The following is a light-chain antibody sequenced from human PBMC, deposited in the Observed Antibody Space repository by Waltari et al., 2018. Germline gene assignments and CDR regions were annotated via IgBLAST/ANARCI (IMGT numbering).Light chain of an antibody. CDR3: MQGTHWPWT. CDR1: QSLVHSDGNTY. Sequence: DIVVTQSPLSLPVTLGQSASISCRSSQSLVHSDGNTYLNWYHQRPGQAPRRLFYKVFVRDSGGPERFSGSGAGTDFTLKITRVEAEDVGVYYCMQGTHWPWTFGPGTTV. CDR2: KVF. J-gene: IGKJ1*01. V-gene: IGKV2-30*02.